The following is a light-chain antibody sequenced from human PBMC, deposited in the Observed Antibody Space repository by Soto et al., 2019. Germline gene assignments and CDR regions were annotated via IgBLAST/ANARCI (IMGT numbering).Light chain of an antibody. CDR3: QQYNTYWT. V-gene: IGKV1-5*01. CDR2: DAS. J-gene: IGKJ1*01. CDR1: QSVRSW. Sequence: DIQMTQSPSTLSASVGDRVTITCRASQSVRSWLAWYQQKPGRAPKFLIYDASSLESGVPSRFSGSGSGTEFTLTISNLQPDDFATYYCQQYNTYWTFGQGTKVEI.